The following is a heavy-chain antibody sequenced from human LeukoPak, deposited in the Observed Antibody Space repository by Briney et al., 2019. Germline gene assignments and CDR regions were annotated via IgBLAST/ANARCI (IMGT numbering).Heavy chain of an antibody. D-gene: IGHD2-15*01. V-gene: IGHV3-21*01. CDR2: IRTVTSSI. CDR3: AREGLPSGATKIFDY. CDR1: GFIFSSYS. J-gene: IGHJ4*02. Sequence: GGSLRLSCAVSGFIFSSYSMHWVRQAPGKGLEWVSCIRTVTSSIYYADAVKGRFTVSRDNAKNSLYLETNSLRAEDTAVYYCAREGLPSGATKIFDYWGQGTLVAVSS.